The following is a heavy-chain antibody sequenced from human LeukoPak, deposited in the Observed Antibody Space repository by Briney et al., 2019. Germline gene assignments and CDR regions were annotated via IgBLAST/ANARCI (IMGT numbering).Heavy chain of an antibody. CDR2: IYWDDVK. Sequence: SGPMLVKPTQTLTLTCSFPRFSLNANEVGVGWIRQPPGRALEWLAVIYWDDVKRDNPALRSRLTITKDTSKNQVVLTMTNMDPVDTATYFCAHAYTPSGTWGYFDNWGQGTLVTVSS. V-gene: IGHV2-5*02. D-gene: IGHD1-1*01. J-gene: IGHJ4*02. CDR1: RFSLNANEVG. CDR3: AHAYTPSGTWGYFDN.